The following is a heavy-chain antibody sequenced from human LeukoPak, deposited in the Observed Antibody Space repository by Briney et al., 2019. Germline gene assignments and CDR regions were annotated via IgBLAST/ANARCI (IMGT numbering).Heavy chain of an antibody. CDR1: GFTFSSYG. CDR3: AKDRYYDTPAWGYFAY. V-gene: IGHV3-30*02. J-gene: IGHJ4*02. D-gene: IGHD3-22*01. CDR2: IRYDGSNK. Sequence: PGGSLRLSCAASGFTFSSYGMHWVRQAPGKGLEWVAFIRYDGSNKYYADSVKGRFTISRDNSKNTLYLQMNSLRAEDTAVYYCAKDRYYDTPAWGYFAYWGQGTLVTVSS.